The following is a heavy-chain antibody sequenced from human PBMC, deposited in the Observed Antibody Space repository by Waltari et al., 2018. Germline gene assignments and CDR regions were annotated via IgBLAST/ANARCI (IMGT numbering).Heavy chain of an antibody. J-gene: IGHJ4*02. D-gene: IGHD6-13*01. V-gene: IGHV4-61*09. CDR1: GGSISSGRYY. Sequence: QVQLQESGPGLVKPSQTLSLTCTVSGGSISSGRYYWSWIRQPAGKGLEWIGYIYTSGSTNYNPSLKSRVTKSVDTSKNQFALKLSSVTAADTAVYYCARGAPIAAAGTFDYWGQGTLVTVSS. CDR2: IYTSGST. CDR3: ARGAPIAAAGTFDY.